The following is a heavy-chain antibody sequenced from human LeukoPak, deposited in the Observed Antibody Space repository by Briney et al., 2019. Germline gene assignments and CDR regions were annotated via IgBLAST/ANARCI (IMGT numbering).Heavy chain of an antibody. Sequence: GASVKVSCKASGYTFTNYYMHWVRQAPGQGLEWMGIINPSGAGTGYAQNFQGRVTMTRDTSTSTVYMELSSLRSEDTAVYYCARGSMAAAGPAWYWGQGTLVTVSS. V-gene: IGHV1-46*01. CDR2: INPSGAGT. J-gene: IGHJ4*02. CDR1: GYTFTNYY. D-gene: IGHD6-25*01. CDR3: ARGSMAAAGPAWY.